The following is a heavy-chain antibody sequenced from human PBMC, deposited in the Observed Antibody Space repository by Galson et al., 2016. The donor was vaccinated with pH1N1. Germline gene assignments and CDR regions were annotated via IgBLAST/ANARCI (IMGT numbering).Heavy chain of an antibody. CDR1: GFSFSNFS. J-gene: IGHJ4*02. V-gene: IGHV3-23*01. Sequence: SLRLSCAASGFSFSNFSMSWVRQAPGKGLEWVAGIFGGGRKTHYADSVRGRFTISRDNSKNMVYLEMSSLRAEDTAVYYCARGGYYDASGYSSIESWGQGTLVSVSS. D-gene: IGHD3-22*01. CDR3: ARGGYYDASGYSSIES. CDR2: IFGGGRKT.